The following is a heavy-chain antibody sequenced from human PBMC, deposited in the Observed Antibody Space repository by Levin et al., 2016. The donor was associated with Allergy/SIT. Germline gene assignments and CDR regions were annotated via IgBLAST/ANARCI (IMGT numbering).Heavy chain of an antibody. J-gene: IGHJ6*02. V-gene: IGHV4-4*02. D-gene: IGHD2-21*02. CDR2: IYHSGST. Sequence: WIRQPPGKGLEWIGEIYHSGSTNYNPSLKSRVTISVDKSKNQFSLKLSSVTAADTAVYYCARDRAVVVTADYYYYYGMDVWGQGTTVTVSS. CDR3: ARDRAVVVTADYYYYYGMDV.